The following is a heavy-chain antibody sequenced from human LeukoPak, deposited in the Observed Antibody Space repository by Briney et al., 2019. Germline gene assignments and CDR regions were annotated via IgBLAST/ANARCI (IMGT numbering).Heavy chain of an antibody. V-gene: IGHV4-4*07. CDR3: ARVYYDSSGYHDFFDH. CDR2: IYSDGST. D-gene: IGHD3-22*01. CDR1: GGSIRSYY. J-gene: IGHJ4*02. Sequence: MPSETLSLTCTVSGGSIRSYYWSWIRQPAGKGLEWIGRIYSDGSTNFNPSLKSRVTMSVDTSKNQFSLRLSSVTAADTAMYYCARVYYDSSGYHDFFDHWGQGTLVTVSS.